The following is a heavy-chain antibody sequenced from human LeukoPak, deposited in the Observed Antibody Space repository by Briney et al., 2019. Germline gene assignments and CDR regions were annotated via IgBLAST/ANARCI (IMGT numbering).Heavy chain of an antibody. J-gene: IGHJ5*02. CDR1: GGSISSYY. CDR2: IYYSGST. V-gene: IGHV4-59*01. D-gene: IGHD3-3*01. Sequence: SETLCLTCTVSGGSISSYYWSWIRQPPGKGLEWIGYIYYSGSTNYNPSLKSRVTISVDTSKNQFSLKLSSVTAADTAVYYCARFAPYYDFWSNWFDPWGQGTLVTVSS. CDR3: ARFAPYYDFWSNWFDP.